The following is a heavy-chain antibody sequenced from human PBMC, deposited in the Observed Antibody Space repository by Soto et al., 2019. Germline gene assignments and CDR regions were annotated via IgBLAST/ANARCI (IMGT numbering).Heavy chain of an antibody. Sequence: GGSLRLSCAASGFAFSSYAMSWVRQAPGKGLEWVSAISGSGGSTYYADSVKGRFTISGDNSKNTLYLQMNSLRAEDTAVYYCAQDHAGLFDIWGQGTMVTVSS. J-gene: IGHJ3*02. CDR3: AQDHAGLFDI. CDR1: GFAFSSYA. CDR2: ISGSGGST. V-gene: IGHV3-23*01.